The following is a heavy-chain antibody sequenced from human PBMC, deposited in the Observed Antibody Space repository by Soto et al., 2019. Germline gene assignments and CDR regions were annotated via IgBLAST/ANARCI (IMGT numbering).Heavy chain of an antibody. Sequence: EVQLVESGGGVVQPGGSLRLSWVTSGFTFTTSWMRWVRQAPGKVLEWVANIKGDGSEKYYAASVKGRFTNSSDNAKNSLFLQRSSLTAEDTAVYYCAREEVWGQGTVVTVYS. V-gene: IGHV3-7*04. CDR1: GFTFTTSW. CDR2: IKGDGSEK. CDR3: AREEV. J-gene: IGHJ3*01.